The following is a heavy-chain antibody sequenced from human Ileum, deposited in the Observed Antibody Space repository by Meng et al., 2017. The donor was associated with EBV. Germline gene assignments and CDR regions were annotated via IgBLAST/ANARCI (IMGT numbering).Heavy chain of an antibody. Sequence: QVQLVEFGGGVVQPGRSLRLSCAASGFTFSSYGMHWVRQAPGKGLEWVAVIWYDGSNKYYADSVKGRFTISRDNSKNTLYLQMNSLRAEDTAVYYCARDALELRGFDPWGQGTLVTVSS. CDR3: ARDALELRGFDP. CDR2: IWYDGSNK. D-gene: IGHD1-7*01. J-gene: IGHJ5*02. V-gene: IGHV3-33*01. CDR1: GFTFSSYG.